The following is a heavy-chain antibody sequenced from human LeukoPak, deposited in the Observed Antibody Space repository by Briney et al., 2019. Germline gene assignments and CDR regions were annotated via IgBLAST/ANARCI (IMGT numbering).Heavy chain of an antibody. CDR1: GDSISSSCYY. V-gene: IGHV4-39*01. CDR3: ARYYCESSFQY. J-gene: IGHJ4*02. CDR2: THYSGGT. Sequence: SETLSLTCIVSGDSISSSCYYWGWIRHPPGKGLEWIGSTHYSGGTYKYPAPKSRVTISVDTSNNQFSLKLSSVTAADTAVYYCARYYCESSFQYWGQGTLVTASS. D-gene: IGHD3-22*01.